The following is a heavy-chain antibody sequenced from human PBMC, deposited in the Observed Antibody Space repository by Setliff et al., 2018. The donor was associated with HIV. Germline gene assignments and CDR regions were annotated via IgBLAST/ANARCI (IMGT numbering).Heavy chain of an antibody. CDR2: FNREYGGT. V-gene: IGHV1-24*01. D-gene: IGHD1-26*01. Sequence: GASVKVSCKVSGYSLIALSMHWVRQTPGKGLEWMGRFNREYGGTIYSPNFQDRVNMTEDASTDTAYMELSSLTSEDTAIYFCATGQLLLGGSYSDYWGQGTLVTVSS. CDR3: ATGQLLLGGSYSDY. CDR1: GYSLIALS. J-gene: IGHJ4*02.